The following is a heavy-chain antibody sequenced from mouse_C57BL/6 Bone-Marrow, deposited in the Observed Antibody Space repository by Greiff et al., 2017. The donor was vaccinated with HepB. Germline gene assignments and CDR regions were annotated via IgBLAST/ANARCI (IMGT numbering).Heavy chain of an antibody. CDR3: ARDGDYGNYTWFAY. V-gene: IGHV3-6*01. J-gene: IGHJ3*01. CDR2: ISYDGSN. D-gene: IGHD2-1*01. CDR1: GYSITSGYY. Sequence: DVQLQESGPGLVKPSQSLSLTCSVTGYSITSGYYWNWIRQFPGNTLEWMGYISYDGSNNYNPSLKNRISITRDTSKNQFFLKLNSVTTEDTATYYCARDGDYGNYTWFAYWGQGTLVTVSA.